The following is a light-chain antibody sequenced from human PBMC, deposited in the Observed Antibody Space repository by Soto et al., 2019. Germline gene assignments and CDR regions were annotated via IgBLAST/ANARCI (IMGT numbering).Light chain of an antibody. Sequence: EIVLTQSPGTLSLSPGERATLSCRASQSVSSSYFAWYQQKPGQAPRLLIYGASSRATGIPDRFSGSGSGTDFTLSISRLEPEAFAVYSCQQYGSSHLTFGGGTKVEIK. J-gene: IGKJ4*01. CDR1: QSVSSSY. V-gene: IGKV3-20*01. CDR2: GAS. CDR3: QQYGSSHLT.